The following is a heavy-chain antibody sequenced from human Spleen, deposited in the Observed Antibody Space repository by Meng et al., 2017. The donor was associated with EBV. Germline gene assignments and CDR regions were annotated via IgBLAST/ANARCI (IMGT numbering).Heavy chain of an antibody. CDR1: GGSISSGDYY. D-gene: IGHD6-13*01. Sequence: QVNLREPGQGLVKPSQTLSLTCAVSGGSISSGDYYWSWIRQPPGTGLEWIGYIFFGGSTNYNPSLKSRVTMSVDTSKNQFSLKLSSVTAADTAVYYCASSLYSSSRVNWFDPWGQGALVTVSS. V-gene: IGHV4-30-4*01. J-gene: IGHJ5*02. CDR2: IFFGGST. CDR3: ASSLYSSSRVNWFDP.